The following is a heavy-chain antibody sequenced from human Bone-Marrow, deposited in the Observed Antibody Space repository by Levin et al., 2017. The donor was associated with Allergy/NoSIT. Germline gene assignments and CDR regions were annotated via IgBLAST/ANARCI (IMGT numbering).Heavy chain of an antibody. CDR3: GKDLESYGDYDYYLYAMDV. J-gene: IGHJ6*02. CDR1: GFLFNIYG. Sequence: GGSLRLSCTASGFLFNIYGIQWVRQAPGKGLEWVAVISYDGRNKQLADSVKGRFTISRANSNNTVHLQMDSLRTDDTAVYYCGKDLESYGDYDYYLYAMDVWGQGTTVTVSS. CDR2: ISYDGRNK. V-gene: IGHV3-30*18. D-gene: IGHD4-17*01.